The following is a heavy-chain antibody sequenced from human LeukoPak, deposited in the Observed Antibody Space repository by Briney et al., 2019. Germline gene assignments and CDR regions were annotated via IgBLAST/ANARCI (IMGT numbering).Heavy chain of an antibody. V-gene: IGHV3-53*01. CDR3: ARLYGDGLFDY. D-gene: IGHD2-2*02. CDR1: GFFLSSGS. J-gene: IGHJ4*02. Sequence: GGSLRLSSEGYGFFLSSGSESCARQAPGKGLEWVSVIYSGGSTYYADSVKGRFTISRDNSKNTLYLQMNSLRAEDTAVYYCARLYGDGLFDYWGQGTLVTVSS. CDR2: IYSGGST.